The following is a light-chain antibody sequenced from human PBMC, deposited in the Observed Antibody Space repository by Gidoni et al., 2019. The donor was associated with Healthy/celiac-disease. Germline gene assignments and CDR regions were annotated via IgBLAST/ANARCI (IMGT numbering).Light chain of an antibody. CDR2: AAS. J-gene: IGKJ2*01. CDR3: QQSYSTPYT. V-gene: IGKV1-39*01. CDR1: QSISSY. Sequence: IQLPQSPSSLSASVGDRVTITCRASQSISSYLNWYQQKPGKAPKLLIYAASSFQSGVPSRFSGSGSGTDFTLTISSLQPEDFATYYCQQSYSTPYTFGQGTKLEIK.